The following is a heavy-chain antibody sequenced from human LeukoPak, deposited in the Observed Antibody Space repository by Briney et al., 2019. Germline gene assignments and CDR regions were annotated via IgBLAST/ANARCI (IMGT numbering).Heavy chain of an antibody. CDR3: AGPHYYDSSGLDY. J-gene: IGHJ4*02. CDR1: GYTFTGYY. Sequence: ASVKVSCKASGYTFTGYYMHWVRQAPGQGLEWMGWINPNSGGTNYAQKFQGRVTMTRDTSISTAYMELSGLRSDDTAVYYCAGPHYYDSSGLDYWGQGTLVTVSS. V-gene: IGHV1-2*02. D-gene: IGHD3-22*01. CDR2: INPNSGGT.